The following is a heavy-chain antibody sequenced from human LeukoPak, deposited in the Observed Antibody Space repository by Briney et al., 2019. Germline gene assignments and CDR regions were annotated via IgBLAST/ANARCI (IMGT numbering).Heavy chain of an antibody. D-gene: IGHD3-3*01. CDR1: GYTFTSYD. CDR3: ARVIITIFGVVDAFDI. V-gene: IGHV1-8*03. J-gene: IGHJ3*02. Sequence: ASVKISCKASGYTFTSYDINWVRQATGQGLEWMGWMNANSGNTGYAQKFQGRVTITRNTSISTAYMGLSSLRSEDTAVYYCARVIITIFGVVDAFDIWGQGTMVTVSS. CDR2: MNANSGNT.